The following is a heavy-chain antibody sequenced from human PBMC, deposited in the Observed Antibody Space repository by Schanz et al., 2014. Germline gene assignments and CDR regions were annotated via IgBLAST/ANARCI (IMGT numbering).Heavy chain of an antibody. J-gene: IGHJ6*02. V-gene: IGHV1-18*01. Sequence: QVQLVQSGAEVKKPGASVKVSCKASGYTFISYGIKWVRQAPGQGLEWMVWISAYNGRTDYAQKLQKRRVMTTGTTASTAYMELRNRRCDDTAVYYCARAKRVWDMDVWGQGTTVTVSS. D-gene: IGHD1-26*01. CDR1: GYTFISYG. CDR3: ARAKRVWDMDV. CDR2: ISAYNGRT.